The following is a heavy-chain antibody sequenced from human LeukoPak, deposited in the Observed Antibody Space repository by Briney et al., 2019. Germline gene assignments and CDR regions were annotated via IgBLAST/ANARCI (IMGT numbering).Heavy chain of an antibody. CDR3: AKDRAFYYDSSGYYPDAFDI. V-gene: IGHV3-33*06. CDR1: GFTFTDSG. D-gene: IGHD3-22*01. CDR2: IWYGGINK. Sequence: GGSLRLSCVVSGFTFTDSGMQWVRQAPGKGLEWVAVIWYGGINKNHAYSMNGRFTTSGDNSKNTVYLQMNSLRAEDTDVYYCAKDRAFYYDSSGYYPDAFDIWGQGTMVTVSS. J-gene: IGHJ3*02.